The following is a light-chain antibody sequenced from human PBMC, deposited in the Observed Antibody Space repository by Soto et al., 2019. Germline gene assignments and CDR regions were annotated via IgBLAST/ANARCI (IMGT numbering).Light chain of an antibody. CDR1: QSINNL. V-gene: IGKV1-5*03. J-gene: IGKJ1*01. Sequence: DIQMTQSPSTLSASVGDRVTITYRASQSINNLLAWYQQKPGKAPNLLIYEASRLQSGVPSRFSDSGSGTEFPLTITSLEPDDFASYYCQQYHSYPWAFGQGTKVEIK. CDR2: EAS. CDR3: QQYHSYPWA.